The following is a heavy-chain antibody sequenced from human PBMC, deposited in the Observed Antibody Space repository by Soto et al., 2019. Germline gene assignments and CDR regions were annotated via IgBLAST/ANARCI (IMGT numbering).Heavy chain of an antibody. V-gene: IGHV4-61*01. D-gene: IGHD3-10*01. CDR1: GVSVSSGSYY. CDR2: IYYSGST. J-gene: IGHJ6*02. Sequence: SETLSLTCTVSGVSVSSGSYYWSWIRQPPGKGLEWIGYIYYSGSTNYNPSLKSRVTISVDTSKNQFSLKLSSVTAADTAVYYCARDAEMATTGSSVYGMDVWGQGTTVTVSS. CDR3: ARDAEMATTGSSVYGMDV.